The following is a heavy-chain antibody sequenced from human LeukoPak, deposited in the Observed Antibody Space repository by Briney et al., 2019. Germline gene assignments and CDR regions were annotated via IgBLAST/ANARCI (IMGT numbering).Heavy chain of an antibody. V-gene: IGHV3-23*01. CDR2: ISDSGSLT. CDR1: GFAFSRLA. D-gene: IGHD6-19*01. J-gene: IGHJ4*02. Sequence: GGSLRLSCAASGFAFSRLAMGWVRQAPGKGLEWVSVISDSGSLTYYADSVRGRFTISRDNSKNTLFLQMNGLRAEDTAVYYCAKDARRTNGWYFFDYWGQGTLVTVSS. CDR3: AKDARRTNGWYFFDY.